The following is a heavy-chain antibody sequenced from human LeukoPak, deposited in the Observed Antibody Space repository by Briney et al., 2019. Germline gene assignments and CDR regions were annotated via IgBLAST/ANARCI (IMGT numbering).Heavy chain of an antibody. CDR2: IHSGGST. CDR3: ARDDTYGFDY. D-gene: IGHD4-17*01. Sequence: GGSLRLSRAASGFTVSSNYMSWVRQAPGKGLEWVSVIHSGGSTYYADSVKGRFTTSRDNSKNTLYLQMNGLRAEDTAVYYCARDDTYGFDYWGQGTLVTVSS. J-gene: IGHJ4*02. CDR1: GFTVSSNY. V-gene: IGHV3-53*01.